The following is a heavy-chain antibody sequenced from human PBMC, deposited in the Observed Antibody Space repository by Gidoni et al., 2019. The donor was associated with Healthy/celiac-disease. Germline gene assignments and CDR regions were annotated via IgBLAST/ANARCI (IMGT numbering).Heavy chain of an antibody. V-gene: IGHV3-73*02. J-gene: IGHJ4*02. CDR3: TRQGYYDILTGYQADY. Sequence: EVQLVESGVGLVQPGGSLQLSCAASGFTFSGSTTPWVRQASGKGLEWVGRIRSKANSYATAYAASLKGRFTISRDDSKNTAYLQRNSLKTEDTAVYYCTRQGYYDILTGYQADYWGQGTLVTVSS. CDR2: IRSKANSYAT. D-gene: IGHD3-9*01. CDR1: GFTFSGST.